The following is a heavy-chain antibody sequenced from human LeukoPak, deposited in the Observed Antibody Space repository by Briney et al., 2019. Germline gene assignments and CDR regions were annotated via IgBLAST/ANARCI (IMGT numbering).Heavy chain of an antibody. D-gene: IGHD5-12*01. CDR2: ISWNSGSI. CDR3: AKDLGYSGYDSFFDY. J-gene: IGHJ4*02. Sequence: PGGSLRLSCAASGFTFDDYAMHWVRQAPGKGLEWISGISWNSGSIGYADTVKGRFTISRDNAKNSPYLQMNRLRAEDTALYYCAKDLGYSGYDSFFDYWGQGTRVTV. CDR1: GFTFDDYA. V-gene: IGHV3-9*01.